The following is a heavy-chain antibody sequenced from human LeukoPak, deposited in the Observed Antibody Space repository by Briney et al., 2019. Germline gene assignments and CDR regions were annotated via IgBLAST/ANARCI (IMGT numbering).Heavy chain of an antibody. V-gene: IGHV3-48*01. CDR3: VRVKGTYFDF. CDR2: ISASGSNI. D-gene: IGHD1-1*01. J-gene: IGHJ4*02. Sequence: GGSLRLSCAVSGFPFTSYSMNWVRQAPGKRLEWVSYISASGSNIYYLDAVKGRFTASRDNAMSSLFLQMDRPRAEDTAIYYCVRVKGTYFDFWGQGTLVTVSS. CDR1: GFPFTSYS.